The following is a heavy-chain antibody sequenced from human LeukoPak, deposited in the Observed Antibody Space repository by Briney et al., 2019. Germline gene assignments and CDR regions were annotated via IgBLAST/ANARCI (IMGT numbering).Heavy chain of an antibody. J-gene: IGHJ5*02. D-gene: IGHD5-18*01. CDR1: GGSISSGGYS. CDR3: ARGGGYSYGYWFDP. Sequence: SETLSLTCAVSGGSISSGGYSWSWIRQPPGTGLEWIGYIYHSGSTYYNPSLKSRVTISVDRSKNQFSLKLSSVTAADTAVYYCARGGGYSYGYWFDPWGQGTLVTVSS. V-gene: IGHV4-30-2*01. CDR2: IYHSGST.